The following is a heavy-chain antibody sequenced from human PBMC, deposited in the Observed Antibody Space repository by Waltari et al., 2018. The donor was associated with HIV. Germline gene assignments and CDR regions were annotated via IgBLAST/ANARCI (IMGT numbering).Heavy chain of an antibody. V-gene: IGHV4-61*02. CDR2: IYTSGST. CDR3: ARSEKVDY. Sequence: QVQLQESGPGLVKPSQTLSLTCTVSGGSISSGSYYWSWIRQPAGKGLEWIGRIYTSGSTNYNPSLKSRVTISVDTSKNQFSLKLSSVTAADTAVYYCARSEKVDYWGQGTLVTVSS. CDR1: GGSISSGSYY. J-gene: IGHJ4*02.